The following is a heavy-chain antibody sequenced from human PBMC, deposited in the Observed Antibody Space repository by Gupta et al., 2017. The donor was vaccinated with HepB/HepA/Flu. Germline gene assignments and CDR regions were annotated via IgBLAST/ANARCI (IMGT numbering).Heavy chain of an antibody. CDR2: INHSGST. Sequence: QVQLQQWGAGLLKPSETLSLTCAVYGGSFSGYYWSWIRQPPGKGLEWIGEINHSGSTNYNPSLKSRVTISVDTSKNQFSLKLSSVTAADTAVYYCARGRVRALGSRDNWFDPWGQGTLVTVSS. D-gene: IGHD1-1*01. CDR1: GGSFSGYY. J-gene: IGHJ5*02. CDR3: ARGRVRALGSRDNWFDP. V-gene: IGHV4-34*01.